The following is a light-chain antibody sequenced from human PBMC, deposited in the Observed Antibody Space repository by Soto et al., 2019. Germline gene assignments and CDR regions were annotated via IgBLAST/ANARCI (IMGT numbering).Light chain of an antibody. CDR1: RTVDSTY. V-gene: IGKV3-20*01. Sequence: EVVLTQAPVTLSMSPVERATLSCTAIRTVDSTYLAWYQQKPGQAPRLLIYGASNRATGIPDRFSGSGSGTDLTLTISRLEPEDFAVYYCQQYGSSGTFGQGTKVDI. J-gene: IGKJ1*01. CDR2: GAS. CDR3: QQYGSSGT.